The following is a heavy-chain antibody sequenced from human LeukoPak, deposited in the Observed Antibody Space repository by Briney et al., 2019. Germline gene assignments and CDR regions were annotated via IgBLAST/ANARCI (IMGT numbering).Heavy chain of an antibody. CDR3: ARDRVGGSYVFDI. CDR2: ISDSSGYT. CDR1: GFTFNNYA. J-gene: IGHJ3*02. D-gene: IGHD1-26*01. V-gene: IGHV3-11*06. Sequence: PGGSLRLSCAASGFTFNNYAMIWVRQAPGKGLEWVSYISDSSGYTKDADSVKGRFTISRDNAKKSLYLQMNSLRAEDTAVYYCARDRVGGSYVFDIWGQGTMVTVSS.